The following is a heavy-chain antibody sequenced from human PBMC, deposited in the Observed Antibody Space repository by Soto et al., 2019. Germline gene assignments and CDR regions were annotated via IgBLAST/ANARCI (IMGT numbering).Heavy chain of an antibody. J-gene: IGHJ5*02. V-gene: IGHV1-69*06. CDR2: IIPIFGTA. CDR3: ARGGYCSSTSCLHPYNRFDP. CDR1: GVTFSSYA. D-gene: IGHD2-2*01. Sequence: SVKVSCKASGVTFSSYAISWVRQAPGQGLEWMGGIIPIFGTANYAQKFQGRVTITADKSTSTAYMELSSLRSEDTAVYYCARGGYCSSTSCLHPYNRFDPWGQGTLVTVSS.